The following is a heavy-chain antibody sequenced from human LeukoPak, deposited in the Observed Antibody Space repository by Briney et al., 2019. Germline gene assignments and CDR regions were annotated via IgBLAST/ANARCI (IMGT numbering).Heavy chain of an antibody. CDR2: ISGSCGST. CDR1: GFTFSNYA. D-gene: IGHD6-6*01. J-gene: IGHJ4*02. V-gene: IGHV3-23*01. CDR3: AREISISIAARGGFDY. Sequence: GGSLRLSCAASGFTFSNYAMSWVRQAPGKGLEWVSAISGSCGSTYYADSVKGRFTISRDKAKNSLYLQMNSLRAEDTALYYCAREISISIAARGGFDYWGQGTLVTVSS.